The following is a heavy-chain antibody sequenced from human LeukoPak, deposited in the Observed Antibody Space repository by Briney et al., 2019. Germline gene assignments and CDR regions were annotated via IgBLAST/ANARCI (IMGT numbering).Heavy chain of an antibody. V-gene: IGHV3-48*03. CDR2: ISSSGSTI. D-gene: IGHD5-12*01. Sequence: PGGSLRLSCAASGFTFSSYEMNWVRQAPGKGLEWVSYISSSGSTIYYADSVKGRFTISRDNAKNSLYLQMNSLRAEDTAVCYCARDDSGYDYTFDYWGQGTLVTVSS. CDR1: GFTFSSYE. J-gene: IGHJ4*02. CDR3: ARDDSGYDYTFDY.